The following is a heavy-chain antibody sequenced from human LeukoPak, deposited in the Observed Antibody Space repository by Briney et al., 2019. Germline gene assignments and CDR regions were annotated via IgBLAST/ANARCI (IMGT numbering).Heavy chain of an antibody. Sequence: GGSLRLSCTASGFTFSSYSMNWVRQAPGKGLEWVSSISTSSSYIYYADSVKGRFTISRDNAKNSLYLQMNSLRAEDTAVYYCARGRFGVSAYDSPFDYWGQGTLVTVSS. V-gene: IGHV3-21*01. CDR2: ISTSSSYI. CDR1: GFTFSSYS. D-gene: IGHD5-12*01. CDR3: ARGRFGVSAYDSPFDY. J-gene: IGHJ4*02.